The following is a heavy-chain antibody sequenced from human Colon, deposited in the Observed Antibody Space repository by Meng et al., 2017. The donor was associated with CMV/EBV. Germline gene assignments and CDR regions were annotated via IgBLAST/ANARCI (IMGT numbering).Heavy chain of an antibody. Sequence: GSLRLSCAVSGGSVRSGSYYWGWIRQPPGKGLEWVGYVYYSGSTKYNPSLKSRVTISVDTSNNQFSLNLNSVTAADTAVYYCASAPLEPHYYYGLDVWGQGTTVTVSS. CDR1: GGSVRSGSYY. CDR2: VYYSGST. CDR3: ASAPLEPHYYYGLDV. V-gene: IGHV4-61*01. D-gene: IGHD1-1*01. J-gene: IGHJ6*02.